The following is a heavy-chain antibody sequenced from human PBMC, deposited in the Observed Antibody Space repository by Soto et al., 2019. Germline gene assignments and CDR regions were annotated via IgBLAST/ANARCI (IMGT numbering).Heavy chain of an antibody. CDR2: IYWNDDK. V-gene: IGHV2-5*01. D-gene: IGHD6-19*01. J-gene: IGHJ4*02. CDR1: DFSLSTSGLG. Sequence: GSGPTLVNPTQTLTLTCNFSDFSLSTSGLGVGWIRQPPGKALEWLALIYWNDDKRYSPSLKARLTITKDTSKNQVVLTMTNMDPVDTATYYCAHRPSGWYLFDYWGQGTLVTVSS. CDR3: AHRPSGWYLFDY.